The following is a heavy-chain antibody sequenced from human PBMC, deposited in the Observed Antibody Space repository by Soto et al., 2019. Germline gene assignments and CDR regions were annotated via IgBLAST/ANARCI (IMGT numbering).Heavy chain of an antibody. CDR1: GFTVSSNY. J-gene: IGHJ6*02. CDR3: ARDFPPDYYYGMDV. Sequence: EVQQVESGGGLIQPGGSLRLSCAASGFTVSSNYMSWVRQAPGKGLEWVSVIYSGGSTYYADSVKGRSTISRDNSKNPLYLQMNSLRAEDTAVYYCARDFPPDYYYGMDVWGQGTTVTVSS. CDR2: IYSGGST. V-gene: IGHV3-53*01.